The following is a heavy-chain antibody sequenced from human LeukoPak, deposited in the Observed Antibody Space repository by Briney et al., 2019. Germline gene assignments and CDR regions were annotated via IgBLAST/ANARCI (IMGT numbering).Heavy chain of an antibody. D-gene: IGHD6-13*01. CDR3: ARQEQQLIYNWFDP. CDR1: GGSISSYY. J-gene: IGHJ5*02. V-gene: IGHV4-59*01. CDR2: IYYSGST. Sequence: SETLSLTCTVSGGSISSYYWSWIRQPPGKGLEWIGYIYYSGSTNYDPSLKSRVTTSVDTSKNQFSLKLSSVTAADTAVYYCARQEQQLIYNWFDPWGQGTLVTVSS.